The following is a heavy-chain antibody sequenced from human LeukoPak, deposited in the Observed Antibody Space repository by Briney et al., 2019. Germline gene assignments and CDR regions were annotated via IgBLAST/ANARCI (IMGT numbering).Heavy chain of an antibody. CDR2: IYYSGST. Sequence: SWVRQAPGKGLEWIGYIYYSGSTYYNPSLKSRVTISVDTSKNQFSLKLSSVTAADTAVYYCARESRVVVPAAIDYWGQGTLVTVSS. J-gene: IGHJ4*02. D-gene: IGHD2-2*01. CDR3: ARESRVVVPAAIDY. V-gene: IGHV4-31*02.